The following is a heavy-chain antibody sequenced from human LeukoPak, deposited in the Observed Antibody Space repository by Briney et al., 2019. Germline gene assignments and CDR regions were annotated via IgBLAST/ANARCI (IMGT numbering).Heavy chain of an antibody. CDR3: AREVALCGGDCYSEEIYYYYYMDV. CDR2: VYPGDSDT. V-gene: IGHV5-51*01. D-gene: IGHD2-21*01. Sequence: GESLKISCKGSGYSFTSYWIGWVRQMPGEGLEWMGIVYPGDSDTRYSPSFQGQVTISADKSISTAYLQWSSLRSEDTAVYYCAREVALCGGDCYSEEIYYYYYMDVWGKGTTVTVSS. CDR1: GYSFTSYW. J-gene: IGHJ6*03.